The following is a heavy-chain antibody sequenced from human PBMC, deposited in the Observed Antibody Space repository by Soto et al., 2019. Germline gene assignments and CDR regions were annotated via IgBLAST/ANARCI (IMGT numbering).Heavy chain of an antibody. CDR3: AKGSDFWSGYYPPGAFDI. D-gene: IGHD3-3*01. Sequence: EVQLLESGGGLVQPGGSLRLSCAVSGFTFSVYAMSWVRQAPGKGLEWVSGISGSGGSTYYEDSVKGRFTISRDSSKNTLYLQVNSLRAEDTAVYYCAKGSDFWSGYYPPGAFDIWGQGTMVTVSS. CDR2: ISGSGGST. J-gene: IGHJ3*02. CDR1: GFTFSVYA. V-gene: IGHV3-23*01.